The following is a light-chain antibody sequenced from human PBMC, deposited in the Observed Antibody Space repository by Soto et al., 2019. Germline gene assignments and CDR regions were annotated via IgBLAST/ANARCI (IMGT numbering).Light chain of an antibody. CDR2: KAS. Sequence: DIQMTQSPSTLSGSVGDRVTITCRASQTISSWLAWYQQKPGKAPKLLIYKASTLKSGVPSRFNGSGSGTELTLTISSLQPDDFATYYCQHYNSYSEAFGQATKVELK. V-gene: IGKV1-5*03. CDR3: QHYNSYSEA. CDR1: QTISSW. J-gene: IGKJ1*01.